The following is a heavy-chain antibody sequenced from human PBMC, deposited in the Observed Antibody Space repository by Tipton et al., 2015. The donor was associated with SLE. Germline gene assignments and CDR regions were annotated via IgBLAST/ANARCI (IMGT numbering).Heavy chain of an antibody. Sequence: QVQLVQSGAEVKPSETLSLTCTVSGGSISSYYWSWIRQPPGKGLEWIGYIYYSGSTNYNPSLKSRVTISVDTSKNQFSLKLSSDTAADTAVYYCARQGQQLVRPYYYGMDVWGQGTTVTVSS. CDR1: GGSISSYY. CDR3: ARQGQQLVRPYYYGMDV. V-gene: IGHV4-59*08. J-gene: IGHJ6*02. D-gene: IGHD6-13*01. CDR2: IYYSGST.